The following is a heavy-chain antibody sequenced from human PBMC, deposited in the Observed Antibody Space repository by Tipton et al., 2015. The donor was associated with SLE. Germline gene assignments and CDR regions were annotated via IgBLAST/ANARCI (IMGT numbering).Heavy chain of an antibody. Sequence: SLRLSCVASGFTFDDYTMHWVRQAPGKGLEWVSLISWDGIGTYYADSVKGRFTISRDNNKNSLYLQMHSLRTEDTAFYYCAKGFSGYDEYYFDYWGQGTLVTVSS. D-gene: IGHD5-12*01. CDR3: AKGFSGYDEYYFDY. J-gene: IGHJ4*02. CDR2: ISWDGIGT. CDR1: GFTFDDYT. V-gene: IGHV3-43*01.